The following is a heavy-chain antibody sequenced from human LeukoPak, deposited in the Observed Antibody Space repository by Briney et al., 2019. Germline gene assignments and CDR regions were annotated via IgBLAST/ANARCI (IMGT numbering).Heavy chain of an antibody. J-gene: IGHJ4*02. CDR2: IYSGGST. CDR1: GFTFSSNY. Sequence: GGSLRLSCAASGFTFSSNYMSWVRQAPGKGLEWVSVIYSGGSTYYSDSVTGRFTISRDNSKNTLYLQMNSLRAEDTAVYYCAGGYSYGYSAPFDYWGQGTLVTVSS. D-gene: IGHD5-18*01. V-gene: IGHV3-53*01. CDR3: AGGYSYGYSAPFDY.